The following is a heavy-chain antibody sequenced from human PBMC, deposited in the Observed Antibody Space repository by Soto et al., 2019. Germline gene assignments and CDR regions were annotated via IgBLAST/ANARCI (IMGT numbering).Heavy chain of an antibody. D-gene: IGHD6-13*01. V-gene: IGHV4-39*07. CDR1: GGSISNSNYY. J-gene: IGHJ6*02. Sequence: SETLSLTCTVSGGSISNSNYYWGWIRQTPGKDLEWIGSIYSSGSTYYNPSLNSRVTIFVDASKNQISLKLNSVTAADTAVYYCARDKRGSSSMDVWGQGTTVTVSS. CDR2: IYSSGST. CDR3: ARDKRGSSSMDV.